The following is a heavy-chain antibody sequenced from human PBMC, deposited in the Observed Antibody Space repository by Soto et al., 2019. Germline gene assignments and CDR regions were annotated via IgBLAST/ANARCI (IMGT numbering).Heavy chain of an antibody. Sequence: QVQLVQSGAEVKKPGSSVKVSCKASGGTLSSYAISWVRQAPGQGLEWMGGIIPIFGTANYAQKFQGRVTITADESTSTAYMELSSLRSEDTAVYYCARDTGAAAAARYGMDVWGQGTTVTVSS. CDR1: GGTLSSYA. CDR2: IIPIFGTA. CDR3: ARDTGAAAAARYGMDV. V-gene: IGHV1-69*01. J-gene: IGHJ6*02. D-gene: IGHD6-13*01.